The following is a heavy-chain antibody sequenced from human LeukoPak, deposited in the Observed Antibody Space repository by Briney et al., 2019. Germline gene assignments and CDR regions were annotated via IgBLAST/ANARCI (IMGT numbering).Heavy chain of an antibody. CDR3: ARLKGERSLFEY. J-gene: IGHJ4*02. CDR1: GFTLSTYW. CDR2: IKQDGSER. V-gene: IGHV3-7*02. D-gene: IGHD2-21*01. Sequence: QPGGSLRLSCEASGFTLSTYWMTWVRQAPGKGLEWVANIKQDGSERFYADSVKGRFTISRDNAKNSLFLQMNSLRAEDTAVYYCARLKGERSLFEYWGQGTLVTVSS.